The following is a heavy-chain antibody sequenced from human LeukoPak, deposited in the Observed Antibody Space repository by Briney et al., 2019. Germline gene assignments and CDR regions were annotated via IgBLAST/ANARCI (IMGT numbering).Heavy chain of an antibody. CDR2: IYYSGST. Sequence: PSETLSLTCTVSGGSISSGGYYWSWIRQHPGKGLEWIGYIYYSGSTYYNPSLKSRVTISVDTSKNQFSLKLSSVTAADTAVYYCARKMRKAAFDIWGQGTMVTVSS. J-gene: IGHJ3*02. CDR3: ARKMRKAAFDI. CDR1: GGSISSGGYY. V-gene: IGHV4-31*03. D-gene: IGHD5-24*01.